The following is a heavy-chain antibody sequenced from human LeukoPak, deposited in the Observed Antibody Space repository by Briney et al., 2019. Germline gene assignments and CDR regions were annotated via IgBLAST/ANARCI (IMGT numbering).Heavy chain of an antibody. CDR2: IIPIFGTA. J-gene: IGHJ6*03. Sequence: GASVKVSCKASGYTFTSYGISWVRQAPGQGLEWMGRIIPIFGTANYAQKFQGRVTITTDESTSTAYMVLSSLRSEDTAVYYCASELGATNYYYYYMDVWGKGTTVTVSS. CDR1: GYTFTSYG. CDR3: ASELGATNYYYYYMDV. V-gene: IGHV1-69*05. D-gene: IGHD1-26*01.